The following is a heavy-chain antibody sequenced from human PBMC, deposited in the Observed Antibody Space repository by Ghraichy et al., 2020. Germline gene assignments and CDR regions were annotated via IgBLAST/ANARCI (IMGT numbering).Heavy chain of an antibody. V-gene: IGHV4-59*01. D-gene: IGHD4/OR15-4a*01. CDR1: GGSISSYY. Sequence: SETLSLTCTVSGGSISSYYWSWIRQPPGKGLEWIGYIYYSGSTKYNPSLKSRVTISVDTSKNQFSLKLSPVTAADTAVYYCARANGAKNDYWGQGTLVTVSS. J-gene: IGHJ4*02. CDR2: IYYSGST. CDR3: ARANGAKNDY.